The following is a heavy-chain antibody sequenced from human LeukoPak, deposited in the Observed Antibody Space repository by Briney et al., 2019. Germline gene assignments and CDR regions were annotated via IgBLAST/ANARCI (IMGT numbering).Heavy chain of an antibody. Sequence: GGSLRLSCAASGFTFSSYSMNWVRQAPGKGLEWVSSISTSSIYIYYADSVKGRFTISRDNAKHPLYLQMNSLRAEDTAVYYCARGVEVVAAADNWFDPWGQGTLVTVSS. CDR1: GFTFSSYS. D-gene: IGHD2-2*01. CDR2: ISTSSIYI. J-gene: IGHJ5*02. CDR3: ARGVEVVAAADNWFDP. V-gene: IGHV3-21*01.